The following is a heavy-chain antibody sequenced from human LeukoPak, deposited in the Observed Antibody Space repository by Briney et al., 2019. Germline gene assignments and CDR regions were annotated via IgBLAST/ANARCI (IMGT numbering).Heavy chain of an antibody. CDR3: ARLFGYCSGGSCYPHYFDY. D-gene: IGHD2-15*01. CDR2: IYHSGST. CDR1: GGSISSSNW. Sequence: SGTLSLTCAVSGGSISSSNWWSWVRQPPGKGLEWIGEIYHSGSTNYNPSLKSRVTISADKSKNQFSLKLSSVTAADTAVYYCARLFGYCSGGSCYPHYFDYWGQGTLVTVSS. J-gene: IGHJ4*02. V-gene: IGHV4-4*02.